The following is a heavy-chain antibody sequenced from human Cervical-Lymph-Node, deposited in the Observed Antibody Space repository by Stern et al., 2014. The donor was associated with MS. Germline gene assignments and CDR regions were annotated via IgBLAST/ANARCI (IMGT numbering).Heavy chain of an antibody. CDR3: ARETVFGVVILGYNWFDP. V-gene: IGHV4-39*01. CDR2: IYHSGTM. D-gene: IGHD3-3*01. Sequence: QLQLQESAPGLVKPSETLSLTCTVSGGSISSSSYYWGWIRQPPGKGLEWIGSIYHSGTMDYTASLKIRVTISLARPKNQFSLGLSSVTAADTAVYYCARETVFGVVILGYNWFDPWGQGTLVTVSS. J-gene: IGHJ5*02. CDR1: GGSISSSSYY.